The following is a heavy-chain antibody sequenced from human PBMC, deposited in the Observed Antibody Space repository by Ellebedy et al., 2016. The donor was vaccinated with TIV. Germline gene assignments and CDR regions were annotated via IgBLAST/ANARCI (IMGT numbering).Heavy chain of an antibody. CDR2: IDIANDT. CDR3: ARVTMGYGDNDAFDI. CDR1: GFTFRSYD. V-gene: IGHV3-13*01. J-gene: IGHJ3*02. Sequence: GGSLRLXXAASGFTFRSYDMHWVRQATGKGLEWVSAIDIANDTYYPGSVRGRFTISRENARNSLYLQMNSLRAEDTAVYYCARVTMGYGDNDAFDIWGQGTMVTVSS. D-gene: IGHD4-17*01.